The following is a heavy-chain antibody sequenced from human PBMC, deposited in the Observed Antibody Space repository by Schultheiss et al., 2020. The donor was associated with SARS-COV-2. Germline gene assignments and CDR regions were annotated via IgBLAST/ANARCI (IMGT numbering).Heavy chain of an antibody. V-gene: IGHV3-30*04. J-gene: IGHJ6*02. CDR1: GFTFSNYT. CDR2: ISYDGSDK. D-gene: IGHD5-18*01. Sequence: GGSLRLSCAASGFTFSNYTMHWVRQAPGKGLKWVAFISYDGSDKYYADSVKGRFTISRDNSKNTLYLQMNSLRAEDTAVYYCAKTKDTAMVAPYYYYGMDVWGQGTTVTVSS. CDR3: AKTKDTAMVAPYYYYGMDV.